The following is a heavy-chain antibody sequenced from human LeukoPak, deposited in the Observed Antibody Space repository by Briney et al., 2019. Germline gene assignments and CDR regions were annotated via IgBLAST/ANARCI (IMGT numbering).Heavy chain of an antibody. J-gene: IGHJ5*02. CDR3: ARDRGITVFGVVMPHNWFDP. CDR2: IYTSGST. CDR1: GGSISIYY. Sequence: TPSETLSLTCTVSGGSISIYYWSWIRQPAGKGREWIGRIYTSGSTNYNPFFKGRVTISVDTSKNQFTLKLSSVTAAHTAVYYCARDRGITVFGVVMPHNWFDPWGQGTLVTVSS. V-gene: IGHV4-4*07. D-gene: IGHD3-3*01.